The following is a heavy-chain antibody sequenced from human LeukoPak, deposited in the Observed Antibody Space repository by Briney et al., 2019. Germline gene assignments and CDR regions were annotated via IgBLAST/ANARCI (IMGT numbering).Heavy chain of an antibody. Sequence: ASVKVSCKASGYTFTSYGVSWVRQAPGQGLEWMGWISTWDGDTNYAQNFQGRVTLTTDTSTTTAYMEVTSLRSDDTAVYYCARDWYCGGISCYDCFDPWGQGTLVIVSS. CDR1: GYTFTSYG. V-gene: IGHV1-18*01. CDR3: ARDWYCGGISCYDCFDP. D-gene: IGHD2-15*01. CDR2: ISTWDGDT. J-gene: IGHJ5*02.